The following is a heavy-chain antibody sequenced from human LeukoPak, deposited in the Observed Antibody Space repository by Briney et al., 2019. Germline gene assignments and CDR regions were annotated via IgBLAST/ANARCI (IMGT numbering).Heavy chain of an antibody. V-gene: IGHV3-15*01. Sequence: GGSLRLSCVGSGFTFSDAWMSWVRQAPGKGLEWVGRIKSRSDGGTIDYAAPVKGRFTISRDDSRNTLYLQMNSLKTEDTAVYYCTTRRQDGWWGQGTLVTVS. D-gene: IGHD2-15*01. CDR1: GFTFSDAW. CDR2: IKSRSDGGTI. J-gene: IGHJ4*02. CDR3: TTRRQDGW.